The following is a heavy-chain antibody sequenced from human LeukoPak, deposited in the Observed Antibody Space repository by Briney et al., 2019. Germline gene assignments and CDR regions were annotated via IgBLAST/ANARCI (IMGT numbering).Heavy chain of an antibody. V-gene: IGHV3-74*01. CDR2: IKSDGST. CDR1: GFTFSSYW. Sequence: GRSLRLSCAASGFTFSSYWMHWVRHDPGKGLVWDSRIKSDGSTNYADSVKGRFTISRDNAKNTVSLQMNSLRAEDTGVYYCARAPSEIGGYYPEYFRHWGQGTLVTVSS. J-gene: IGHJ1*01. D-gene: IGHD3-22*01. CDR3: ARAPSEIGGYYPEYFRH.